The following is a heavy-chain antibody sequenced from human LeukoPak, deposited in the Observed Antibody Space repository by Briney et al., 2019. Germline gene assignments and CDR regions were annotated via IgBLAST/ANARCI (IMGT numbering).Heavy chain of an antibody. CDR2: IYYSGST. J-gene: IGHJ4*02. CDR3: ARSPSGACGGDCYYPPGFDY. D-gene: IGHD2-21*02. CDR1: GGSISSYY. Sequence: SETLSLTCTVSGGSISSYYWSWIRQPPGKGLEWIGYIYYSGSTNYNPSLKSRVTISVDTSKNQFSLKLSSVTAADTAVYYCARSPSGACGGDCYYPPGFDYWGQGTLVTVSS. V-gene: IGHV4-59*08.